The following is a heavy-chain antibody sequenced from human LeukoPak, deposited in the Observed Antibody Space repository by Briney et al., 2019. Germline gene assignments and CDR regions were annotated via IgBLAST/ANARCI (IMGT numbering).Heavy chain of an antibody. D-gene: IGHD4-17*01. CDR3: AHRTTVTASDY. CDR1: GFSLTTSGVG. CDR2: IFWDGDK. V-gene: IGHV2-5*02. Sequence: SGPTLVNPTQTLTLTCTFSGFSLTTSGVGVGWIRQPPGKALEWLALIFWDGDKRYSPSLKSRLTITKDTSKNQVVLTMTNMDPVDTATYYCAHRTTVTASDYWGQGTLVTVSS. J-gene: IGHJ4*02.